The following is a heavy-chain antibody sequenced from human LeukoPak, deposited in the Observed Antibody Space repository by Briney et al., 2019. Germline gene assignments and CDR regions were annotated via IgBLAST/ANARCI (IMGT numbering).Heavy chain of an antibody. CDR1: GYTFTGYY. Sequence: ASVKVSCKASGYTFTGYYIHWVRQAPGQGLEWMGWISAYNGNTNYAQKLQGRVTMTTDTSTSTAYMELRSLRSDDTAVYYCARGITMVRGVSPFDYWGQGTLVTVSS. J-gene: IGHJ4*02. D-gene: IGHD3-10*01. V-gene: IGHV1-18*04. CDR3: ARGITMVRGVSPFDY. CDR2: ISAYNGNT.